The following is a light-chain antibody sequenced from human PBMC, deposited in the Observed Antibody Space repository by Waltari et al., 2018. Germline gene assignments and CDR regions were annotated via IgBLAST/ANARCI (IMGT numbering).Light chain of an antibody. CDR2: SNN. CDR3: ATWDDSLNGVV. CDR1: RSNIGTTT. Sequence: QSVLTQPPSASGTPGQGVTIPCSGSRSNIGTTTVNWYQQPPGTAPKVPIYSNNQRPSGVPDRFSGSKSGTSASLAVSGLQSEDEGDYYCATWDDSLNGVVFGGGTKLTVL. V-gene: IGLV1-44*01. J-gene: IGLJ2*01.